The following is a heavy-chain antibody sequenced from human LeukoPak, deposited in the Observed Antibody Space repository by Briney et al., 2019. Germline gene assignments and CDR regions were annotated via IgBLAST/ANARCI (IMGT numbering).Heavy chain of an antibody. J-gene: IGHJ4*02. CDR2: ISSRGSTI. CDR3: ARDKGYSYGREDY. CDR1: GFTFSRYE. V-gene: IGHV3-48*03. D-gene: IGHD5-18*01. Sequence: GGSLRLSCAASGFTFSRYEMNWVRQAPGKGLEWVSYISSRGSTIYYADSVKGRFTISRDNAKNSLYLQMNSLRAEDTAVYYCARDKGYSYGREDYWGQGTLVTVSS.